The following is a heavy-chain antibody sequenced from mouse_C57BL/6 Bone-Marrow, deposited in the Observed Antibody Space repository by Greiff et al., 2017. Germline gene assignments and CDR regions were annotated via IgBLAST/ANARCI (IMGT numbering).Heavy chain of an antibody. J-gene: IGHJ2*01. CDR2: IYPGSGST. CDR1: GYTFTSYW. Sequence: QVQLQQPGAELVKPGASVKMSCKASGYTFTSYWITWVKQRPGQGLEWIGDIYPGSGSTNYNEKFKSKATLTVDTSSSTAYMQLSSLTSEDSAVYYCARSVITTVELDYWGQGTTLTVSS. D-gene: IGHD1-1*01. V-gene: IGHV1-55*01. CDR3: ARSVITTVELDY.